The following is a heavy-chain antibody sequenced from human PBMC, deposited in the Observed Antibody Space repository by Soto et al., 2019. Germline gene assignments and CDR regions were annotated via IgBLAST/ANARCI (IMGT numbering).Heavy chain of an antibody. J-gene: IGHJ4*02. Sequence: QVQLVESGGGVVQPGRSLRLSCAASGLTFSSYGMHWVRQAPGKGLEGVAFIRYDGSKKFYADSVKGRFTISRDNSKNTLYLQMNGLRAEDTAVYYCAGGSRSVAYWGQGTLVTVSS. CDR2: IRYDGSKK. CDR1: GLTFSSYG. D-gene: IGHD5-12*01. CDR3: AGGSRSVAY. V-gene: IGHV3-30*02.